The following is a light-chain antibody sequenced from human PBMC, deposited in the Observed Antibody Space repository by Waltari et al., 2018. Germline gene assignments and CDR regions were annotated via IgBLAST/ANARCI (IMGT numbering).Light chain of an antibody. J-gene: IGKJ2*01. CDR3: RQTDSNPPDT. CDR1: EDIGNY. Sequence: DIQMTQSPSSVSASVGDRVTITCRASEDIGNYLEWYQHKPGKAPKLLIYAASTLQSGVPSTSSGGRSGTDFSITIISRQPDDFLITYCRQTDSNPPDTFGQGTELANK. CDR2: AAS. V-gene: IGKV1-39*01.